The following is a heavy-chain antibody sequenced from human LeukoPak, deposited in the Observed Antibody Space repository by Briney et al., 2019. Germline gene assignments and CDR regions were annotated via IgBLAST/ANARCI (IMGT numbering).Heavy chain of an antibody. Sequence: GGSLRLSCAASGFTFSNYWMNWVRQAPGKGLEWVANIKQGGSDKYYVDSVKGRFTTSRDNAKNSLYLQMNSLRAEDTAVYYCARDYVWGSDRYTDYWGQGTLVTVSS. D-gene: IGHD3-16*02. CDR1: GFTFSNYW. J-gene: IGHJ4*02. CDR2: IKQGGSDK. V-gene: IGHV3-7*05. CDR3: ARDYVWGSDRYTDY.